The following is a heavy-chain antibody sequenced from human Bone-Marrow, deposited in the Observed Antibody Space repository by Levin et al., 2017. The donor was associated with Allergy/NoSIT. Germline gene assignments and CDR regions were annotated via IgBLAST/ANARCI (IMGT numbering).Heavy chain of an antibody. D-gene: IGHD5/OR15-5a*01. J-gene: IGHJ5*02. V-gene: IGHV1-18*01. Sequence: GESLKISCKASGYTFTSYGISWVRQAPGQGLEWMGWISAYNGNTNYAQKLQGRVTMTTDTSTSTAYMELRSLRSDDTAVYYCARRLNLWWFDPWGQGTLVTVSS. CDR1: GYTFTSYG. CDR3: ARRLNLWWFDP. CDR2: ISAYNGNT.